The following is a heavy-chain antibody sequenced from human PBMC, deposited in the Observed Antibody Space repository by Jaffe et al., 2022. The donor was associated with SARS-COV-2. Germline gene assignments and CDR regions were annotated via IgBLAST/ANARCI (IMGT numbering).Heavy chain of an antibody. CDR2: IIPIFGTA. J-gene: IGHJ4*02. CDR3: ARDLGFYNWNYPRGDDY. Sequence: QVQLVQSGAEVKKPGSSVKVSCKASGGTFSSYAISWVRQAPGQGLEWMGGIIPIFGTANYAQKFQGRVTITADESTSTAYMELSSLRSEDTAVYYCARDLGFYNWNYPRGDDYWGQGTLVTVSS. D-gene: IGHD1-7*01. V-gene: IGHV1-69*01. CDR1: GGTFSSYA.